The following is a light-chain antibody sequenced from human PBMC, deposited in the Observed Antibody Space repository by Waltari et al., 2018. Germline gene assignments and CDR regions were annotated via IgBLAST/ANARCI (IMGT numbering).Light chain of an antibody. CDR1: QTITNY. J-gene: IGKJ4*01. Sequence: DIQVTQSPSSLSASVGDRVIITCRTSQTITNYLNWYQQKPGKAPQLLIYAASNLQSGVPSRFSGSGSGTDFTLTISSPQPDDFATYFCQQTYSVPLTFGGGTRVEIK. CDR3: QQTYSVPLT. CDR2: AAS. V-gene: IGKV1-39*01.